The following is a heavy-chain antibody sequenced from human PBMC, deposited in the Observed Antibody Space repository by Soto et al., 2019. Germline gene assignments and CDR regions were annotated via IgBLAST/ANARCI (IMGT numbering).Heavy chain of an antibody. CDR3: AKDPLTVTPYFDY. V-gene: IGHV3-53*01. CDR1: GFDVSNTD. J-gene: IGHJ4*02. D-gene: IGHD4-17*01. CDR2: IYSGGYT. Sequence: GGSLRLSCAASGFDVSNTDMSWVRQAPGKGLEWVSVIYSGGYTNYADSVKGRFTISRDNSKNTLYLQMNSLRAEDTAVYYCAKDPLTVTPYFDYWGQGTLVTVSS.